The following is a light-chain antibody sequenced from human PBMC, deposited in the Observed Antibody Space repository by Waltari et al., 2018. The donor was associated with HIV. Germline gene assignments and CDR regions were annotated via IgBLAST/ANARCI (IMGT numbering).Light chain of an antibody. V-gene: IGKV3-20*01. CDR2: GGS. Sequence: ELVLTQSPGTLSLSPGERATLSCRASQSVSSSYLAWYQQKPGQAPRLLIYGGSSRATGIPDRFSGSGSGTDFTLTISRLEPEDFAVYYCQQYGSSPRTFGQGTKVEIK. CDR3: QQYGSSPRT. CDR1: QSVSSSY. J-gene: IGKJ1*01.